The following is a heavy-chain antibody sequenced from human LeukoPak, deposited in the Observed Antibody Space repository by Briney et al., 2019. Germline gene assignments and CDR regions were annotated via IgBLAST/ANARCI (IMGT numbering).Heavy chain of an antibody. V-gene: IGHV3-7*01. D-gene: IGHD3-10*01. CDR1: GFTFSDAW. CDR2: IDQEGGEQ. Sequence: GGSLRLSCAASGFTFSDAWMIWVRQAPGKGLEWVANIDQEGGEQNYVDSVKGRFSISRDNAKTSVYLQMNSLKVEDTAFYYCARSKAGGYWGQGTLVTVSS. J-gene: IGHJ4*02. CDR3: ARSKAGGY.